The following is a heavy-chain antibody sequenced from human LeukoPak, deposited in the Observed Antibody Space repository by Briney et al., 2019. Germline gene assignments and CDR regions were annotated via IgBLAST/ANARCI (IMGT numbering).Heavy chain of an antibody. D-gene: IGHD6-13*01. Sequence: SETLSLTCTVSGGSISSYYWSWIRQPAGKGLEWIGSIYYSGSTYYNPSLKSRVTISVDTSKNQFSLKLSSVTAADTAVYYCATTSGIAAAWLDYWGQGTLVTVSS. CDR2: IYYSGST. CDR3: ATTSGIAAAWLDY. J-gene: IGHJ4*02. V-gene: IGHV4-4*07. CDR1: GGSISSYY.